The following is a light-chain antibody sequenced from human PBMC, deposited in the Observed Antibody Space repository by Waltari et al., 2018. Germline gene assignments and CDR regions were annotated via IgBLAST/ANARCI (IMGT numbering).Light chain of an antibody. Sequence: IVLTQSPGTLSLSPGERATLSCRASQSVSRSLAWYQQKPGQAPKLLISGASTRATGIPDRFTGSGSGTDFSLTISSLEPEDFAIYFCQHYVRLPATFGQGTKVEIK. V-gene: IGKV3-20*01. CDR3: QHYVRLPAT. CDR1: QSVSRS. J-gene: IGKJ1*01. CDR2: GAS.